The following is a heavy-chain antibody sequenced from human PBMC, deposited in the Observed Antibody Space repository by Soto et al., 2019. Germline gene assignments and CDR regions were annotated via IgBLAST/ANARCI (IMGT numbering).Heavy chain of an antibody. CDR2: ISGSGGST. D-gene: IGHD6-6*01. J-gene: IGHJ4*02. V-gene: IGHV3-23*01. Sequence: GGSLRLSCAASGFTFSSYAMSWVRQAPGKGLEWVSAISGSGGSTYYADSVKGRFTISRDNSKNTLYLQMNSLRAEDTAVYYCAKDQGYSSSSPIDYWGQGTLVTVSS. CDR1: GFTFSSYA. CDR3: AKDQGYSSSSPIDY.